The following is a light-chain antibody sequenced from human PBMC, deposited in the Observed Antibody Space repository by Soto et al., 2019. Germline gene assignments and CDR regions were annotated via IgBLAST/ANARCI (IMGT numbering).Light chain of an antibody. Sequence: DIQMTQSPSSLSASVGDRVSITCRASQSISSYLNWYQQKPGKAPKLLIYAASSLQSGVPSRFSGSGSGTDFTLTISSLQPEDFATYYCQQSYSTPPTFCQGTKVDVK. V-gene: IGKV1-39*01. CDR3: QQSYSTPPT. J-gene: IGKJ1*01. CDR2: AAS. CDR1: QSISSY.